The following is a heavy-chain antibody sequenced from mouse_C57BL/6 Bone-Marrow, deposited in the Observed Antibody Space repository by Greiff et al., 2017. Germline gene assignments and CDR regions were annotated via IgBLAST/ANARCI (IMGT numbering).Heavy chain of an antibody. CDR1: GFTFSSYA. D-gene: IGHD6-1*01. CDR3: ARASALPAMDY. Sequence: EVQWVESGGGLVKPGGSLKLSCAASGFTFSSYAMSWVRQTPEKRLEWVATISDGGSYTYYPDNVKGRFTISRDNAKNNLYLQMSHLKSEDTAMYYCARASALPAMDYWGQGTSVTVSS. V-gene: IGHV5-4*01. J-gene: IGHJ4*01. CDR2: ISDGGSYT.